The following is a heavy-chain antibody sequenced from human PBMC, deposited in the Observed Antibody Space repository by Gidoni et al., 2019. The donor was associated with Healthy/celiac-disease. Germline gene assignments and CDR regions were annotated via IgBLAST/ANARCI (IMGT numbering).Heavy chain of an antibody. CDR3: AREVDSSGYYLSV. J-gene: IGHJ4*02. CDR1: GFTFSSYS. CDR2: ISSSSSYI. Sequence: EVQLVESGGGLVKPGGSLRLSCAASGFTFSSYSMNWVRQAPGKGLEWVSSISSSSSYIYYADSVKGRFTISRDNAKNSLYLQMNSLRAEDTAVYYCAREVDSSGYYLSVWGQGTLVTVSS. D-gene: IGHD3-22*01. V-gene: IGHV3-21*01.